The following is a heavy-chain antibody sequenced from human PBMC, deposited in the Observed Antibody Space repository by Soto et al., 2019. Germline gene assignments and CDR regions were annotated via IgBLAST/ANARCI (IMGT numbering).Heavy chain of an antibody. CDR2: IYHSGST. J-gene: IGHJ3*02. Sequence: QVQLQESGPGLVKPSGTLSLTCAVSIGSISSSNWWSWVRQPPGKGLGRIGEIYHSGSTNYNPSLKSRFTIALDKFMNQFALTLSSVTAADTAVYYCARDVRPTVTTSYHDAFDIWGQGTIVTVSS. V-gene: IGHV4-4*02. D-gene: IGHD4-17*01. CDR3: ARDVRPTVTTSYHDAFDI. CDR1: IGSISSSNW.